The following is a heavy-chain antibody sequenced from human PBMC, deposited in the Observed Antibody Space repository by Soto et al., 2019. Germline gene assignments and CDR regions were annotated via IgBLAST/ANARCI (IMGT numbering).Heavy chain of an antibody. CDR2: IKSKPSGGTT. D-gene: IGHD3-10*01. CDR1: GFTFSNAW. J-gene: IGHJ3*02. Sequence: LSLTCAGSGFTFSNAWMNWVRQAPGKGLEWVGRIKSKPSGGTTNYAAPVKGRFTISRDDSKNTLYLQMSSLKTEDTAVYYCATDVPFTMHAFHIWGQGTMVTVSS. V-gene: IGHV3-15*07. CDR3: ATDVPFTMHAFHI.